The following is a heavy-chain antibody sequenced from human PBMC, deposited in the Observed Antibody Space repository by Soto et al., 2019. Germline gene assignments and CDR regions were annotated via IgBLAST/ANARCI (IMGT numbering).Heavy chain of an antibody. Sequence: QVQLVESGGGVVQPGRSLRLSCAASGFTFSSYAMHWVRQAPGKGLERVAVISYDGSNKFYADSVKGQFTISRDNSENTLYVEMNSLRAEDTAVYYCASRPSSGSLDYWGQGTLVTVSS. CDR2: ISYDGSNK. CDR3: ASRPSSGSLDY. V-gene: IGHV3-30-3*01. CDR1: GFTFSSYA. D-gene: IGHD3-10*01. J-gene: IGHJ4*02.